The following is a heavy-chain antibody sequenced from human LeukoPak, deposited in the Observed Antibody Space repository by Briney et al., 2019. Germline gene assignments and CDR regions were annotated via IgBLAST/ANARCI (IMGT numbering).Heavy chain of an antibody. D-gene: IGHD3-9*01. J-gene: IGHJ4*02. CDR2: IRYDGNNK. V-gene: IGHV3-30*02. Sequence: GGSLRLSCAASGFTFSNYGMHWVRQAPGKGLEWVAFIRYDGNNKYYADSVKGRFTISRDNSKNTLYLQMNSLRGEDTAVYYCAKGSSDWVSNWGQGTLVTVSS. CDR1: GFTFSNYG. CDR3: AKGSSDWVSN.